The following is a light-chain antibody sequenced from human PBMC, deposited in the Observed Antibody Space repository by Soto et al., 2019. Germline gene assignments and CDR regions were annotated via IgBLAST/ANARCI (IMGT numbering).Light chain of an antibody. Sequence: EIVLTQSPGTLSLSPGERATLSCRASQNVRTNYLAWYQQKPGQAPWLLIYGASNRATGIPDRLSGSGSGTDFILTIRRLEPEDFAVYYCKQYDSSPRTFGQGTKVDI. J-gene: IGKJ1*01. CDR2: GAS. CDR1: QNVRTNY. CDR3: KQYDSSPRT. V-gene: IGKV3-20*01.